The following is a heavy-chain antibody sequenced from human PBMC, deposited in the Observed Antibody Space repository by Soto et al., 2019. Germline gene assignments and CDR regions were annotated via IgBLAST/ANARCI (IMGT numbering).Heavy chain of an antibody. D-gene: IGHD4-4*01. CDR3: ARHLHSDSVHITPVSPDY. CDR2: ISSSSSYI. CDR1: RFTFSSYS. J-gene: IGHJ4*02. V-gene: IGHV3-21*04. Sequence: GGSLRLSCAASRFTFSSYSMNWVRQAPGKGLEWVSSISSSSSYIYYADSVKGQVTISADKSISTAFLQWSSLKAADSAMYYCARHLHSDSVHITPVSPDYWGQGTLVTVSS.